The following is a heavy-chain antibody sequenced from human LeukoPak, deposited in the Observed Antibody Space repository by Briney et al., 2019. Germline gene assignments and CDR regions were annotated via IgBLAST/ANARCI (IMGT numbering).Heavy chain of an antibody. J-gene: IGHJ4*02. Sequence: GGSLRLSCAASGFTFSNYAMSWVRQAPGKGLEWVSAISGSGGSTYYADSVKGRFTISRDNSKNTLYLQMNSLRAEDTAVYYCAKPLVLELYGGNSSSGDYWGQGTLVTVSS. D-gene: IGHD4-23*01. CDR2: ISGSGGST. CDR1: GFTFSNYA. V-gene: IGHV3-23*01. CDR3: AKPLVLELYGGNSSSGDY.